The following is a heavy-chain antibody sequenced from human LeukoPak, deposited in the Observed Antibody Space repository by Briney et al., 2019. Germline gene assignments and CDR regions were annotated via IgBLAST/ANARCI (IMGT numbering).Heavy chain of an antibody. J-gene: IGHJ4*02. CDR2: IYYSGST. CDR1: GGSISSYY. D-gene: IGHD3-16*01. V-gene: IGHV4-59*01. CDR3: ARVPFLGGNDY. Sequence: PSETLSLTCTVSGGSISSYYWSWIRQPPGKGLEWIGYIYYSGSTNYNPSLKSRVTISVDTSKKQFSLKLSSVTAADMAVYYCARVPFLGGNDYWGQGTLVTVSS.